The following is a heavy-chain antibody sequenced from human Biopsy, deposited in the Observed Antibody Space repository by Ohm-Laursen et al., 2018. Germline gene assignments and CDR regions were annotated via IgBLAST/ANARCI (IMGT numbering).Heavy chain of an antibody. J-gene: IGHJ4*02. CDR2: ISSGGRA. Sequence: PGTLSLTWTVSGGSISDDYWNWIRQPPGKGLQVIGYISSGGRAKYNPSLKSRLTISLDTSKNQLSLRLSSVTAADSAIYYCARERQFRFLEGAFDYWGQGILVTVSS. D-gene: IGHD3-3*01. CDR1: GGSISDDY. V-gene: IGHV4-59*01. CDR3: ARERQFRFLEGAFDY.